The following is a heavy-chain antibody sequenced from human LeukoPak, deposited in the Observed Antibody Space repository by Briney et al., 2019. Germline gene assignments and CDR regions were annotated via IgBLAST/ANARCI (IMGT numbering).Heavy chain of an antibody. Sequence: PGGSLRLSCAASGFTFSSYEMNWVRQAPGKGLEWVSYISGSGATIYYADSVKGRFTISRENAKNSLYLQMNSLRSEDTAVYYCARGAVAGTRSAFDIWGQGTMVTVSS. CDR1: GFTFSSYE. CDR2: ISGSGATI. CDR3: ARGAVAGTRSAFDI. V-gene: IGHV3-48*03. D-gene: IGHD6-19*01. J-gene: IGHJ3*02.